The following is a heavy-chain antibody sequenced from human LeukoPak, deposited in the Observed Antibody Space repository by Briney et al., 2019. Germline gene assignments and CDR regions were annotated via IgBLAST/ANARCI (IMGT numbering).Heavy chain of an antibody. CDR2: ISSSGSTI. Sequence: GGSLRLSCAASGFTFSDYYMSWTRQAPGKGLEWVSYISSSGSTIYYADSLKGRFTISRDNAKNSLYLEMNSLRAEDTAVYYCAGGWSYYYGSGSYYWGQGTLVTVSS. CDR1: GFTFSDYY. D-gene: IGHD3-10*01. V-gene: IGHV3-11*01. J-gene: IGHJ4*02. CDR3: AGGWSYYYGSGSYY.